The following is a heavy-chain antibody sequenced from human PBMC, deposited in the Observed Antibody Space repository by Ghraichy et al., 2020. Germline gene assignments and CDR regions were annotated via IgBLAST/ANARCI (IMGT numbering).Heavy chain of an antibody. CDR2: ISSSSSTI. Sequence: GSLRLSCAASGFTFSSYSMNWVRQAPGKGLEWVSYISSSSSTIYYADSVKGRFTISRDNAKNSLYLQMNSLRAEDTAVYYCAIVTIKSMDVWGQGTTVTVSS. CDR1: GFTFSSYS. D-gene: IGHD3-10*01. CDR3: AIVTIKSMDV. J-gene: IGHJ6*02. V-gene: IGHV3-48*01.